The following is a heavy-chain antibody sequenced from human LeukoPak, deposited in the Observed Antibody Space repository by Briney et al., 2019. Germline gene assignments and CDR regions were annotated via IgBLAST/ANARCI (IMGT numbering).Heavy chain of an antibody. Sequence: PGRSLRLSCAASGFTFSSYAMHWVRQAPGKGLEWVAVIWDDGSNKYYADSVKGRFTISRDNSKNTLYLQMNSLRAEDTAVYYCARDGYSSSWYLSGMDVWGQGTTVTVSS. CDR2: IWDDGSNK. CDR1: GFTFSSYA. CDR3: ARDGYSSSWYLSGMDV. J-gene: IGHJ6*02. D-gene: IGHD6-13*01. V-gene: IGHV3-33*08.